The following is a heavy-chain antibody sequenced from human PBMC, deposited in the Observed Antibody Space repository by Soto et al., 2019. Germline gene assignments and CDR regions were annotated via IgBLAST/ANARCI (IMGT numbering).Heavy chain of an antibody. CDR3: ASTHYNWNWFDP. CDR2: IYYSGST. Sequence: SETLSLTCTVSGGSISSGDYYWSWIRQPPGKGLEWIGYIYYSGSTYYNPSLKSRVTISVDTSKNQFSLKLSSVTAADTAVYYCASTHYNWNWFDPWGQGTLVTVSS. V-gene: IGHV4-61*08. CDR1: GGSISSGDYY. D-gene: IGHD1-20*01. J-gene: IGHJ5*02.